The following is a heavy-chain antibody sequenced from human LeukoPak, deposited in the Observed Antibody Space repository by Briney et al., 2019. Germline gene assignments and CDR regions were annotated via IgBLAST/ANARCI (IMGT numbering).Heavy chain of an antibody. D-gene: IGHD3-22*01. CDR1: GFTFSYYS. J-gene: IGHJ4*02. Sequence: GGSLRLSCAASGFTFSYYSMNWVRQAPGKGLEWVSYISSSSSTIYYADSVKGRFTISRDNAKNSLYLQMNSLRAEDTAVYYCARDRPRPGYDSSGYYYSDYFDYWGQGTLVTASS. CDR2: ISSSSSTI. V-gene: IGHV3-48*01. CDR3: ARDRPRPGYDSSGYYYSDYFDY.